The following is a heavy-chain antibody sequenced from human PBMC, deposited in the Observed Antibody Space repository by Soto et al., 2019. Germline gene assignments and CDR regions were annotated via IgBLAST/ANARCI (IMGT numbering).Heavy chain of an antibody. V-gene: IGHV4-31*03. CDR1: GGSISSGGYY. D-gene: IGHD3-9*01. J-gene: IGHJ4*02. CDR3: ARTLGYYDILTGYHYFDY. Sequence: SETLSLTCTVSGGSISSGGYYWSWIRQHPGKGLEWIGYIYYSGSTYYNPSLKSRVTVSVDTSKNQFSLKLSSVTAADTAVYYCARTLGYYDILTGYHYFDYWGQGTLVTVSS. CDR2: IYYSGST.